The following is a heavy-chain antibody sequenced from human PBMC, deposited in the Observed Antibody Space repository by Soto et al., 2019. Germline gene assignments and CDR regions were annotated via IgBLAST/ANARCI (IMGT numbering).Heavy chain of an antibody. CDR2: VYHSGNT. CDR1: GDSISSYKW. D-gene: IGHD6-13*01. CDR3: ARGLPYSSSFHFYY. V-gene: IGHV4-4*02. Sequence: SETLSLTCAVSGDSISSYKWWSWVRQPPGKGLEWIGEVYHSGNTNYNPSLKSRVIISVDKPKNQFSLKLSSVTDADTAMYYCARGLPYSSSFHFYYWGQGTLVTVSS. J-gene: IGHJ4*02.